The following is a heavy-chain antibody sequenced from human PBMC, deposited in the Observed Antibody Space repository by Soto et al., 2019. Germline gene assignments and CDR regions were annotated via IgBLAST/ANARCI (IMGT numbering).Heavy chain of an antibody. Sequence: QLQLQESGPGLVKPSETLSLTCTVSGGSISSSSYWWGWIRQSPSMGLDWIGSAYSSGSTYYSPSLKSRVTISLDTSKNQFSLKMTSVTAADTAVYYCANGLAPTTGIDYWGQGTLVTVSS. D-gene: IGHD3-9*01. CDR2: AYSSGST. V-gene: IGHV4-39*01. J-gene: IGHJ4*02. CDR1: GGSISSSSYW. CDR3: ANGLAPTTGIDY.